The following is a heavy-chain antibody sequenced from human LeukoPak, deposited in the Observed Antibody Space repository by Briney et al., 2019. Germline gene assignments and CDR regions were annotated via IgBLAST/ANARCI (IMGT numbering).Heavy chain of an antibody. J-gene: IGHJ4*02. V-gene: IGHV3-7*01. CDR3: ARHFYGYFDS. Sequence: GGSLRLSCAASGFTFSSYWMTWVRQAPGKGLEWVANIMQDGDAKYFVDSVKGRFTFSRDNAKNSLYLQMNSLRVEDTGVYYCARHFYGYFDSWGQGTLVTASS. CDR1: GFTFSSYW. CDR2: IMQDGDAK. D-gene: IGHD2/OR15-2a*01.